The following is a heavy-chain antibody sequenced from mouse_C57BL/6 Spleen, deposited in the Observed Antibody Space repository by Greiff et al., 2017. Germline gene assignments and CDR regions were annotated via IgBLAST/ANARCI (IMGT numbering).Heavy chain of an antibody. CDR1: GYTFTSYW. CDR3: ARSYSNYELGLFAY. J-gene: IGHJ3*01. CDR2: IDPNSGGT. D-gene: IGHD2-5*01. V-gene: IGHV1-72*01. Sequence: QVQLQQPGAELVKPGASVKLSCKASGYTFTSYWMHWVKQRPGRGLEWIGRIDPNSGGTKYNEKFKSKATLTVDKPSSTAYMQISSLTSEDSAVYYCARSYSNYELGLFAYWSQGPLVTVSA.